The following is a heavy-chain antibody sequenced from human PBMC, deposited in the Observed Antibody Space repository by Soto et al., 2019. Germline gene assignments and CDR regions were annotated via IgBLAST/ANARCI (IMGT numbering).Heavy chain of an antibody. CDR1: GFTFSSYG. CDR2: ISYDGSNK. D-gene: IGHD5-12*01. J-gene: IGHJ4*02. Sequence: QVQLVESGGGVVQPGRSLRLSCAASGFTFSSYGMHWVRQAPGKGLEWVAVISYDGSNKYYADSVKCRFTISRDNSKNTLYLKMKRLRAEDTAVYYCAKGKRDMATNYYFDYWGQGTLVTVSS. V-gene: IGHV3-30*18. CDR3: AKGKRDMATNYYFDY.